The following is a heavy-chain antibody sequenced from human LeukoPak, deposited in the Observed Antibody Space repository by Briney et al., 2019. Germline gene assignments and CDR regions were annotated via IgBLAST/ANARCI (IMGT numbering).Heavy chain of an antibody. D-gene: IGHD6-19*01. J-gene: IGHJ4*02. V-gene: IGHV1-2*02. CDR2: INPNGGGT. CDR1: GYTFTGYY. Sequence: ASVKVSCKASGYTFTGYYMHWVRQAPGQGLEWMGWINPNGGGTKYSENFQGRVTMTRDTSISTAYMELSGLTYDDTAVFYCARGSTGWYEDYWGQGTLVTVSS. CDR3: ARGSTGWYEDY.